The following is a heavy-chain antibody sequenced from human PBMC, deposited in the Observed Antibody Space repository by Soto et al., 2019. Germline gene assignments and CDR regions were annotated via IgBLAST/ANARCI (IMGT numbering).Heavy chain of an antibody. Sequence: QITLKESGPTLVKPTQTLTLTCTFSGFSLSTSGVGVGWIRQPPGKALEWLALIYWDDDKRYSPSLKSRLTITKDTSKNQVVLTMTNMDPVDTATYYCANAPYQLLFNWFDPWGQGTLVTVSS. CDR3: ANAPYQLLFNWFDP. CDR1: GFSLSTSGVG. CDR2: IYWDDDK. V-gene: IGHV2-5*02. J-gene: IGHJ5*02. D-gene: IGHD2-2*01.